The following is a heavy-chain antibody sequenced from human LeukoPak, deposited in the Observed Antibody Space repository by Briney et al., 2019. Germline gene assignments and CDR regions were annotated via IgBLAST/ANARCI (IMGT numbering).Heavy chain of an antibody. V-gene: IGHV4-59*01. CDR1: GGSFSGYY. D-gene: IGHD3-3*01. Sequence: PSETLSLTCAVYGGSFSGYYWSWIRQPPGKGLEWIGYIYYSGSTNYNPSLKSRVTISVDTSKNQFSLKLSSVTAADTAVYYCARDSRLGVTIFAGMDVWGQGTTVTVSS. J-gene: IGHJ6*02. CDR2: IYYSGST. CDR3: ARDSRLGVTIFAGMDV.